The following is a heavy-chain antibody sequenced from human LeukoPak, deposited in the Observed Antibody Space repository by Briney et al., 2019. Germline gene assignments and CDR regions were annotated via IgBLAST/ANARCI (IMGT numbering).Heavy chain of an antibody. D-gene: IGHD3-10*01. CDR2: ISSSSSYI. Sequence: GGSLRLSCAASGFTFSSYSMNWVRQAPGKGLEWVSSISSSSSYIYYADSVKGRFTISRDNAKNSLYLQMNSLRAEDTAVYYCARLETTPATMVRESYYYYYYMDVWGKGTTVTVSS. CDR1: GFTFSSYS. V-gene: IGHV3-21*01. J-gene: IGHJ6*03. CDR3: ARLETTPATMVRESYYYYYYMDV.